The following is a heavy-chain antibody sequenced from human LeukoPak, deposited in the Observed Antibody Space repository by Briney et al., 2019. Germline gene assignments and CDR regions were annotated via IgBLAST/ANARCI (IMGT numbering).Heavy chain of an antibody. CDR1: GYSFTSYW. V-gene: IGHV5-51*01. CDR3: ARHSPVGKYYYDSSGPASDY. J-gene: IGHJ4*02. CDR2: IYPGDSDT. Sequence: GESLKISCKGSGYSFTSYWIGWVRQMPGKGLEWMGIIYPGDSDTRYSPSFQGQVTISAHKSISTAYLQWSSLKASDTAMYYCARHSPVGKYYYDSSGPASDYWGQGTLVTVSS. D-gene: IGHD3-22*01.